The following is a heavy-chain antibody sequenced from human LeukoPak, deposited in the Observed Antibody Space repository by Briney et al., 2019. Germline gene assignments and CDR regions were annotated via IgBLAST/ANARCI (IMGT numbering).Heavy chain of an antibody. Sequence: GTSLRLSCAASGFIFRGHGMYWVRQAPGKGLEWVTNIWSDGRNKYYADSVKGRFTISRDNSKNMLYLQMDGLRAEDTAVYYCVREGVASVGYGTDVWGQGTTVTVSS. CDR3: VREGVASVGYGTDV. J-gene: IGHJ6*02. D-gene: IGHD2-8*01. CDR1: GFIFRGHG. CDR2: IWSDGRNK. V-gene: IGHV3-33*01.